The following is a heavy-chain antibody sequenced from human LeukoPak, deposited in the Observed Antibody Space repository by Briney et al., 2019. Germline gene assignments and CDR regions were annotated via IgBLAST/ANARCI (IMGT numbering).Heavy chain of an antibody. CDR1: GGSFSGYY. CDR2: INHSGST. V-gene: IGHV4-34*01. CDR3: ASSSSSWYSLNAFDI. D-gene: IGHD6-13*01. J-gene: IGHJ3*02. Sequence: SETLSLTCAVYGGSFSGYYWSWIRQPPGKGLEWIGEINHSGSTNYNPSLKSRVTISVDTSKNQFSLKLSSVTAADTAVYYCASSSSSWYSLNAFDIWGQGTMVTVSP.